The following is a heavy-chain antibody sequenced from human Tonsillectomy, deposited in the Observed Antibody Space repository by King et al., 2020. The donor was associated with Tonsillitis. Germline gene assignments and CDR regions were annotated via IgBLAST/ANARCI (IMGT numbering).Heavy chain of an antibody. V-gene: IGHV5-10-1*03. D-gene: IGHD5-12*01. CDR1: GYTFTTYW. CDR3: ARPRSGYDDFDY. J-gene: IGHJ4*02. Sequence: VQLVESGAEVKKPGESLRISCTGSGYTFTTYWISWVRQMPGKGLEWMGRIDPSDSYTSYSPSFQGHVTISADKSIRTAYLQWSGLKASDTAIYYCARPRSGYDDFDYWGQGTLVTVSS. CDR2: IDPSDSYT.